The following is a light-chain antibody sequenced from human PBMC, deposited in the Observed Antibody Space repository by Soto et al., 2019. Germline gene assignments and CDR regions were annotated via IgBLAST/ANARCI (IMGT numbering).Light chain of an antibody. CDR3: QKKEYWAP. CDR1: QAINND. V-gene: IGKV1-33*01. J-gene: IGKJ2*01. Sequence: DIQMTQSPSSLSASVGDRVTITCQASQAINNDLTWYQQKPGQPPKLLIYGASILETGVPSRFNGSGVGKQFTFTLRRLQPGEFAKIHCQKKEYWAPFGPGTKLEMK. CDR2: GAS.